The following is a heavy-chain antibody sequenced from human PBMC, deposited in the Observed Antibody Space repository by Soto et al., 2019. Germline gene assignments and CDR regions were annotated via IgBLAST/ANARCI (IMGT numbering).Heavy chain of an antibody. V-gene: IGHV3-30*09. CDR2: ISYDGNSK. Sequence: QVQRVESGGGVVQPGNSLGLSCAASGFIFSGYAMHWVRQAPGKGLEWVAVISYDGNSKTYADFVKGRFAISRDNSKNTLYLQMNSLRPDETAVYYCARRNYYHGSDYFNDALDSWGQGTMVTVSS. CDR1: GFIFSGYA. J-gene: IGHJ3*02. CDR3: ARRNYYHGSDYFNDALDS. D-gene: IGHD3-22*01.